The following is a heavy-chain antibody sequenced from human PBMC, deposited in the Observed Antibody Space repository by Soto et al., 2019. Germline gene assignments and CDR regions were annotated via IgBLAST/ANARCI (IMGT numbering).Heavy chain of an antibody. Sequence: EVQVLESGGGLVQPGESLRLSCAASGLTFGSYAISWVRQAPGKGLEWVSAISAGGGSTYYADSVKGRFTISRDNSKNTLFLQMNSLRVEDTAVYYCAKSEYFDRQYLDYWCEGTLVTVSS. J-gene: IGHJ4*02. CDR2: ISAGGGST. CDR3: AKSEYFDRQYLDY. CDR1: GLTFGSYA. D-gene: IGHD3-9*01. V-gene: IGHV3-23*01.